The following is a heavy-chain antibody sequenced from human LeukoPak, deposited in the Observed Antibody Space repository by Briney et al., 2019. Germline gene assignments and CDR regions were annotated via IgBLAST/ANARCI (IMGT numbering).Heavy chain of an antibody. CDR3: ARGWERGITIVRGVIAYYYGMDV. J-gene: IGHJ6*02. CDR1: GGTFSSYA. D-gene: IGHD3-10*01. Sequence: ASVKVSCKASGGTFSSYAISWVRQAPGQGLEWMGGIIPIFGTANYAQKFQGRVTITADESTSTAYMELSSLRSEDTAVYYCARGWERGITIVRGVIAYYYGMDVWGQGTTVTVSS. V-gene: IGHV1-69*01. CDR2: IIPIFGTA.